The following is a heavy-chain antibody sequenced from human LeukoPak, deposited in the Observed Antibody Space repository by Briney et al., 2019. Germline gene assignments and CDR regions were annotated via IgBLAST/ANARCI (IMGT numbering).Heavy chain of an antibody. V-gene: IGHV1-18*01. Sequence: ASVKVSCKASGYTFTSYGFSWVRQAPGQGLEWMGWISAYNGNTNYAQKLQGRLTMTTDTSTSTAYMELRSLRSDDTAVYYCAREGGAVAGTEPSDYWGQGTLVTVSS. CDR3: AREGGAVAGTEPSDY. J-gene: IGHJ4*02. CDR1: GYTFTSYG. D-gene: IGHD6-19*01. CDR2: ISAYNGNT.